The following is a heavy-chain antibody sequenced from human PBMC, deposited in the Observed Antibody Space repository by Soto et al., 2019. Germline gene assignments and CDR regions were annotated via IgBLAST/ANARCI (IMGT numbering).Heavy chain of an antibody. CDR2: ISAGSTR. D-gene: IGHD2-8*02. Sequence: GGSLRLSCATSGFTFSDYEFHWVRQAPGKGLEWVAYISAGSTRYYADSVKGRFTMSRDNARNSVDLQMNSLRAEDTAVYYCTRDYRWNKAFEIWGQGTMVTVSS. CDR1: GFTFSDYE. V-gene: IGHV3-48*03. J-gene: IGHJ3*02. CDR3: TRDYRWNKAFEI.